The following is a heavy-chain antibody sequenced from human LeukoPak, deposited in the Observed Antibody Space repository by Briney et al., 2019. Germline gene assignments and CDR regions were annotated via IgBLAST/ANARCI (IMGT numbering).Heavy chain of an antibody. CDR1: GFTFSSYS. V-gene: IGHV3-64D*09. D-gene: IGHD1-26*01. CDR2: ISSSGGTT. CDR3: VKNSGSYYHFDY. Sequence: PGGSLRLSCSASGFTFSSYSMHWVRQAPGKGLEYVSAISSSGGTTYYADSVKGSFTISRDNSKSTLYLQMSSLRTEDTAVYYCVKNSGSYYHFDYWGQGTPVTVSS. J-gene: IGHJ4*02.